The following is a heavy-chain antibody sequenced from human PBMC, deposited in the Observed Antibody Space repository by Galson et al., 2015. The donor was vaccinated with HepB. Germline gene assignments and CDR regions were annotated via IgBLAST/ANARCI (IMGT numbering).Heavy chain of an antibody. J-gene: IGHJ6*02. CDR2: IRSGGAIT. V-gene: IGHV3-23*01. CDR3: AKSGMDV. CDR1: GFTFNTYA. Sequence: SLRLSCAASGFTFNTYAMNWVRQAPGKGLEWVSGIRSGGAITDYADSVKGRFTISGDKSSNMLFLQMNSLGVEDTAVYFCAKSGMDVWGRGTTVTVSS.